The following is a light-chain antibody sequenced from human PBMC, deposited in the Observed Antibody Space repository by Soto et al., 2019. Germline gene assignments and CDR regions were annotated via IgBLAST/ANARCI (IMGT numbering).Light chain of an antibody. Sequence: DIQMTQSPSSLSVSVGDRVTITCRASQSITHYLNWYQQKPGKAPKLLVYAASSLQSGVPSRFSGNGSGTDFTLTISSLQPEDFATYYCQQSDSYPYTFGQGTKLEIK. V-gene: IGKV1-39*01. CDR3: QQSDSYPYT. J-gene: IGKJ2*01. CDR2: AAS. CDR1: QSITHY.